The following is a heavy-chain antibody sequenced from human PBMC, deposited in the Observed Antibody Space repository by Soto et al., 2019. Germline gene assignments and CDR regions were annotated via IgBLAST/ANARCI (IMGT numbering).Heavy chain of an antibody. CDR1: GDTFNWYT. Sequence: VQLVQSGAEVKKPGSSVKVSCTASGDTFNWYTLSWVRQAPGQRPEWMGRVIPMVDMSNSAQTFQGRLKITADKSTNTGYMQLSRLRSEDTAVYYCATSYGSGSSHFDHWGQATLVTVSS. CDR3: ATSYGSGSSHFDH. CDR2: VIPMVDMS. J-gene: IGHJ4*02. V-gene: IGHV1-69*02. D-gene: IGHD3-10*01.